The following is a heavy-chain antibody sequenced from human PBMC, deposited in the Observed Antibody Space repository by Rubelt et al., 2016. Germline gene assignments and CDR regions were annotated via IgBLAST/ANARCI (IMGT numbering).Heavy chain of an antibody. J-gene: IGHJ2*01. D-gene: IGHD5-18*01. CDR1: GYTFTSYA. CDR2: IDAGNGNT. V-gene: IGHV1-3*01. CDR3: ARSKDTAMVTDADWYFDL. Sequence: QVQLVPSGAEVKKPGASVKVSCKASGYTFTSYAMHWVRQAPGQRLAWMGWIDAGNGNTKCSQKFQGRVTITRDTSASTAYMELSSLRSEDTAVYYCARSKDTAMVTDADWYFDLWGRGTLVTVSS.